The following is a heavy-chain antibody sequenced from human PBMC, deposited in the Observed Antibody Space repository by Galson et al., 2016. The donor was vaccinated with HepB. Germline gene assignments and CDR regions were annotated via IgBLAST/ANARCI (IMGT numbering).Heavy chain of an antibody. J-gene: IGHJ4*02. Sequence: SLRLSCAASGLTFSNYIMTLVRQSPGKGLEWVSAIRGSGDSTYYADSVKGRFTISRDDSKNMLYLQMNSLRAEDTALYYCAKSMSPTWNELDYWGQGALVTVSS. CDR2: IRGSGDST. CDR3: AKSMSPTWNELDY. CDR1: GLTFSNYI. D-gene: IGHD1-1*01. V-gene: IGHV3-23*01.